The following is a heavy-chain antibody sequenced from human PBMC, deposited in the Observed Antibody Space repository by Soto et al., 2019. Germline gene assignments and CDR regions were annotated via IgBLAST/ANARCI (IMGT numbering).Heavy chain of an antibody. V-gene: IGHV4-39*01. CDR3: ARRPNRGSYYY. J-gene: IGHJ4*02. CDR2: IYYSGST. Sequence: PSETLSLTCTVSGDSITTNNYYWGWIRQSPGKGLEWIGSIYYSGSTYYNPSLKSRVTISGDTSKNQFSLKLSSVTAADTAVYYCARRPNRGSYYYWGQGILVTVSS. CDR1: GDSITTNNYY. D-gene: IGHD1-26*01.